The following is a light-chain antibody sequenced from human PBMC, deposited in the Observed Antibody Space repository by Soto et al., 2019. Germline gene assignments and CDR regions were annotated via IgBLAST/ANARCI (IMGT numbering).Light chain of an antibody. CDR3: QQYNDRPPIT. V-gene: IGKV3-11*01. CDR1: QIVSSY. CDR2: DAS. J-gene: IGKJ5*01. Sequence: EIVLTQSPATLSLSPGEGATLSCRASQIVSSYLAWYQQKPGQAPRLLIYDASNRATGIPARFSGSGSGTDFTLTISSLEPEDFAVYYCQQYNDRPPITFGQGTRLEI.